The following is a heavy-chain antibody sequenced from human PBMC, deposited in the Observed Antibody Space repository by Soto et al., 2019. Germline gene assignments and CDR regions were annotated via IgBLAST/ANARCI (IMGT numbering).Heavy chain of an antibody. CDR1: GGSISSGGYY. Sequence: KPSETLSLTCTVSGGSISSGGYYWSWIRQHPGKGLEWIGYIYYSGSTYYNPSLKSRVTISVDTSKNQFSLKLSSVTAADTAVYYCASQLQWLKEAAFDIWGQGTLVTVSS. V-gene: IGHV4-31*03. CDR2: IYYSGST. J-gene: IGHJ3*02. D-gene: IGHD6-19*01. CDR3: ASQLQWLKEAAFDI.